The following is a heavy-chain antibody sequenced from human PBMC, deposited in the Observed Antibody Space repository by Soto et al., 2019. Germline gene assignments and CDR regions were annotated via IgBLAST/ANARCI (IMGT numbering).Heavy chain of an antibody. V-gene: IGHV4-59*01. CDR1: CGSISSYY. Sequence: SETLSLTCTVSCGSISSYYWSWIRQPPGKGLEWIGYIYYSGSTNYNPSLKSRVTISVDTSKNQFSLKLSSVTAADTAVYYCAREGRGDAFDIWGQGTMVTVSS. CDR2: IYYSGST. CDR3: AREGRGDAFDI. J-gene: IGHJ3*02. D-gene: IGHD3-10*01.